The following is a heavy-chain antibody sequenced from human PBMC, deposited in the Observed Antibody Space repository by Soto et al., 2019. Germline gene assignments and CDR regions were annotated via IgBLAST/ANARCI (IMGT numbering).Heavy chain of an antibody. Sequence: LRLSCAASGFTFDDYAMHWVRQAPGKGLEWVSGISWNSGSIGYADSVKGRFTISRDNAKNSLYLQMNSLRAEDTALYYCAKDSGSGSYYNRDYFDYWGQGTLVTVSS. CDR1: GFTFDDYA. V-gene: IGHV3-9*01. D-gene: IGHD3-10*01. J-gene: IGHJ4*02. CDR2: ISWNSGSI. CDR3: AKDSGSGSYYNRDYFDY.